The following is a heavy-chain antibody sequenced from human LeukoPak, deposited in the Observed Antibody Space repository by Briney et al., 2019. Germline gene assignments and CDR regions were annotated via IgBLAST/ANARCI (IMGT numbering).Heavy chain of an antibody. CDR2: IYYSGGT. V-gene: IGHV4-39*07. Sequence: SETLSLTCTVSGGSISSSSYYWGWIRQPPGKGLEWIGSIYYSGGTYYNPSLKSRVTISVDTSRNQFSLKLSSVTAADTAVYYCARDRRQRDNWFDPWGQGTLVTVSS. CDR1: GGSISSSSYY. CDR3: ARDRRQRDNWFDP. J-gene: IGHJ5*02.